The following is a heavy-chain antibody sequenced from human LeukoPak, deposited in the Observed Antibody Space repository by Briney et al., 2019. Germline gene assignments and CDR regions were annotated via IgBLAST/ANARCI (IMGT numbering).Heavy chain of an antibody. D-gene: IGHD2-15*01. CDR1: GFTFSSYS. CDR2: ISSTSSTV. J-gene: IGHJ4*02. V-gene: IGHV3-48*01. CDR3: ARDGYCSSGSCHPFDY. Sequence: GGSLRLSCAVSGFTFSSYSMTWVRQAPGKGLEWVSYISSTSSTVYYADSVKGRFTISRDNVKNSLYLQMNSLRVEDTAVYYCARDGYCSSGSCHPFDYWGQGALVTVSS.